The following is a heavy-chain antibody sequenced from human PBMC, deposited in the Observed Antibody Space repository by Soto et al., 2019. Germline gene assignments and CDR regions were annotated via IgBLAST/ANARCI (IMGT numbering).Heavy chain of an antibody. CDR1: GYTFTNYG. CDR3: ARADKIIAAAAPVY. V-gene: IGHV1-18*04. CDR2: ISAYNGNT. Sequence: GASVKVSCKASGYTFTNYGINWVRQAPGQGLEWMGWISAYNGNTNYAQKLQDRVTLTTDTSTSTAYMALRSLRSDDTAVYYCARADKIIAAAAPVYWGQGTLITVSS. D-gene: IGHD6-13*01. J-gene: IGHJ4*02.